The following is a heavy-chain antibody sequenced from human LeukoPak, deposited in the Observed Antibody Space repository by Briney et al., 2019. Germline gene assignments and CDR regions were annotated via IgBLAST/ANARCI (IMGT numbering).Heavy chain of an antibody. V-gene: IGHV4-39*07. CDR3: ARKTPEITMVRGVHLSFDY. CDR2: IYYSGST. J-gene: IGHJ4*02. Sequence: PSETLSLTCVVSGGSISSSSYYWGWIRQPPGKGLEWIGSIYYSGSTYYNPSLKSRVTISVDTSKNQFSLRLSSVTAADTAVYYCARKTPEITMVRGVHLSFDYWGQGTLVTVSS. CDR1: GGSISSSSYY. D-gene: IGHD3-10*01.